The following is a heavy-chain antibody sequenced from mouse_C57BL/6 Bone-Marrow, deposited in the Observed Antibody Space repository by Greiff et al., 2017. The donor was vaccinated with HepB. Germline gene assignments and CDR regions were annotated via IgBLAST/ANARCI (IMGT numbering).Heavy chain of an antibody. V-gene: IGHV1-81*01. CDR2: IYPRSGNT. CDR3: AREGVITTVVDHWYFDV. Sequence: VQLQQSGAELARPGASVKLSCKASGYTFTSYGISWVKQRTGQGLEWIGEIYPRSGNTYYNEKFKGKATLTADKSSSTAYMELRSLTSEDSAVYFCAREGVITTVVDHWYFDVWGTGTTVTVSS. J-gene: IGHJ1*03. D-gene: IGHD1-1*01. CDR1: GYTFTSYG.